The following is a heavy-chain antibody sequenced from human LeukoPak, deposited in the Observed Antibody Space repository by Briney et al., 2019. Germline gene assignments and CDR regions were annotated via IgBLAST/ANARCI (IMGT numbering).Heavy chain of an antibody. CDR3: ARSVVTAARPARVDY. D-gene: IGHD6-6*01. V-gene: IGHV4-59*12. Sequence: SETLSLTCTVSGGSISSYYWSWIRQPPGKGLEWIGYIYYSGSTNYNPSLKSRVTISVDTSKNQFSLKLSSVTAADTAVYYCARSVVTAARPARVDYWGQGTLVTVSS. J-gene: IGHJ4*02. CDR1: GGSISSYY. CDR2: IYYSGST.